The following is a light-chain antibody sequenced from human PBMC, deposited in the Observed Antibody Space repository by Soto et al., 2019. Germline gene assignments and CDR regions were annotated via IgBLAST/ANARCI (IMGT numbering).Light chain of an antibody. CDR2: TAS. V-gene: IGKV1-9*01. Sequence: DIQMTQSPSSLSASVGDRVTITCRASQGISTYLAWYQQKPGKAPNLLIYTASTLQTGVPSRFSGSAFGTEFTLTISSLQPDDFATYYCQQYNSYPWTFGQGTKVDIK. J-gene: IGKJ1*01. CDR1: QGISTY. CDR3: QQYNSYPWT.